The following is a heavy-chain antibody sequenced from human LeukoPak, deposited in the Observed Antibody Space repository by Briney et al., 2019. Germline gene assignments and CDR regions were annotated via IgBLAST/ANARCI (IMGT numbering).Heavy chain of an antibody. V-gene: IGHV4-39*01. CDR2: MHYSGST. D-gene: IGHD2-21*02. CDR3: ARNNIVVVTAPRFDY. J-gene: IGHJ4*02. Sequence: KPSETLSLTCTVSGGSINISDYYWGWIRQPPGKGLEWIGFMHYSGSTYYSPSLKSRVTISVDTSKNQFSLKVSSVTAADTAVYYCARNNIVVVTAPRFDYWGQGTLVTVSS. CDR1: GGSINISDYY.